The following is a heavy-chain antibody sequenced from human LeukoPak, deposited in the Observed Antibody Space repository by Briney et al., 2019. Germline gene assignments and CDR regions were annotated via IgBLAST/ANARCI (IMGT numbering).Heavy chain of an antibody. CDR2: ISWNSGSM. D-gene: IGHD6-19*01. Sequence: SGGSLRLSCAASGFTFDDYAMHWVRPAPGKGLEWVSGISWNSGSMGYADSVKGRFTISRDNAKNSLYLQMNSLRAEDTALYYCAKDHSSGWYYFDYWGQGTLVTVSS. CDR3: AKDHSSGWYYFDY. CDR1: GFTFDDYA. V-gene: IGHV3-9*01. J-gene: IGHJ4*02.